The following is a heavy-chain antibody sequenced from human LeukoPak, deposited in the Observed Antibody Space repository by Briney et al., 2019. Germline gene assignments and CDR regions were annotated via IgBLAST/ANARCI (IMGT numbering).Heavy chain of an antibody. Sequence: PSETLSLTCAVYGGSFSGYYWSWIRQPPGKGLEWIGEINHSGSTNYSPSLKSRVTISVDTSKNQFSLKLSSVTAADTAVYYCAREGYQLLGFYFDYWGQGTLVTVSS. J-gene: IGHJ4*02. CDR3: AREGYQLLGFYFDY. CDR1: GGSFSGYY. D-gene: IGHD2-2*01. CDR2: INHSGST. V-gene: IGHV4-34*01.